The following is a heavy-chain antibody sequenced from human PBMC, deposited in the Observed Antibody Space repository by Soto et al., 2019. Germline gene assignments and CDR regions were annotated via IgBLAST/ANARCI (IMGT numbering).Heavy chain of an antibody. CDR2: ISGDGVTT. D-gene: IGHD3-9*01. CDR1: GFPFSSYW. V-gene: IGHV3-74*01. CDR3: AREYYGLLTGYYTDY. J-gene: IGHJ4*02. Sequence: EVQLVESGGDLVQRGGSLRLSCAASGFPFSSYWMHWVRHTPGKGLDWVARISGDGVTTYYADSVTGRFTVSRDNAKNTLSLQISGLRDEDTDVYYCAREYYGLLTGYYTDYWGQGTLVSVSS.